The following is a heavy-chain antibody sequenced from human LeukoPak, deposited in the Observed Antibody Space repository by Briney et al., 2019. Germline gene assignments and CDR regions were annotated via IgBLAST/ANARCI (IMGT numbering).Heavy chain of an antibody. V-gene: IGHV4-39*07. D-gene: IGHD4-17*01. Sequence: TSETLSLTCTVSGGSISSSSYYWGWIRQPPGKGLEWIGSIYYSGSTYYNPSLKSRVTISVDTSKNQFSLKLSSVTAADTAVYYCAKNRYGDYASDYWGQGTLVTVSS. J-gene: IGHJ4*02. CDR1: GGSISSSSYY. CDR3: AKNRYGDYASDY. CDR2: IYYSGST.